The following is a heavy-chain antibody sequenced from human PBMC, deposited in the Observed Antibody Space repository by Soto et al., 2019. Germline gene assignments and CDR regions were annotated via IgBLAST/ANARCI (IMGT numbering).Heavy chain of an antibody. CDR1: GGSISSTNW. CDR3: AGFCRSTSCYTDY. J-gene: IGHJ4*02. V-gene: IGHV4-4*02. Sequence: SETLSLTCAVSGGSISSTNWWSWVLQPPGKGLEWIGEIYHSGSTNYNASLKSRVAISIDKSKSQFSLNLSSVTAADTAVYYCAGFCRSTSCYTDYWGQGTLVTVSS. D-gene: IGHD2-2*02. CDR2: IYHSGST.